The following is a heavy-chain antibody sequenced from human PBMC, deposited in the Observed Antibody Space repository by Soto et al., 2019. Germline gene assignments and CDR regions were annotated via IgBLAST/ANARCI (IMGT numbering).Heavy chain of an antibody. CDR1: GGSISSYY. V-gene: IGHV4-4*07. CDR3: ARLPIDSRGSHFDS. J-gene: IGHJ4*01. CDR2: IYTSGST. D-gene: IGHD6-19*01. Sequence: SETLSLTCTVSGGSISSYYWSWIRQPAGKGLEWIGRIYTSGSTNYNPSLKSRVTMSVDTSKNQFSLKLSSVTAADTAVYYCARLPIDSRGSHFDSWGHGARFTVAS.